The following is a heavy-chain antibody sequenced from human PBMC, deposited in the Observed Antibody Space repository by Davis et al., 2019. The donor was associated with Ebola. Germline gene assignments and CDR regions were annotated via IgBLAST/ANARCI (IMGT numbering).Heavy chain of an antibody. D-gene: IGHD5-12*01. CDR1: GFRVSTNY. CDR2: VYADGTT. J-gene: IGHJ5*02. CDR3: ARGGPLRPFDP. Sequence: GESLKISCAASGFRVSTNYMNWVRQAPGRGLEWVSIVYADGTTYYADSVKGRFIISRDNSKNTLYLQMNSLRDDDTADYYCARGGPLRPFDPWGQGTLVTVSS. V-gene: IGHV3-53*01.